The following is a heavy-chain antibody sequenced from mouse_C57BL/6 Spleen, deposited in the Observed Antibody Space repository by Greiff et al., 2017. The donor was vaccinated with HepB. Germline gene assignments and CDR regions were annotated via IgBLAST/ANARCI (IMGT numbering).Heavy chain of an antibody. Sequence: QVQLKQPGAELVKPGASVKMSCKASGYTFTSYWVTWVKQRPGQGLEWIGDIYPGSGSTNYNEKFKSKATLTVDTSSSTAYMQLSSLTSEDSAVYYCARELYGNSFFDYWGQGTTLTVSS. CDR1: GYTFTSYW. J-gene: IGHJ2*01. V-gene: IGHV1-55*01. CDR3: ARELYGNSFFDY. CDR2: IYPGSGST. D-gene: IGHD2-1*01.